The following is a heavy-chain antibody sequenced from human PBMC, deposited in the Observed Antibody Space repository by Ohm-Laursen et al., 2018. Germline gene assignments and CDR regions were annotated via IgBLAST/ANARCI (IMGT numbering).Heavy chain of an antibody. CDR2: IWYDGSNK. Sequence: SLRLSCTASAASGFSFSRYGMHWVRQAPGKGLEWVAVIWYDGSNKYHADSVKGRFTISRDNSKNTVYLQMNSLRAEDTAVYYCARPPRLGGGQGTLVTVSS. CDR1: GFSFSRYG. D-gene: IGHD6-6*01. V-gene: IGHV3-33*01. J-gene: IGHJ4*02. CDR3: ARPPRLG.